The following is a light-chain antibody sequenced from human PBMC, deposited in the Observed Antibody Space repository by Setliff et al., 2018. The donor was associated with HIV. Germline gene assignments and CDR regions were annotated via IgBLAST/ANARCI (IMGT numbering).Light chain of an antibody. Sequence: QSALAQPASVYRSPGQSITISCTGTSSDIGRYNLVSWYQQYPGKAPKLMIYQATKRPSGVSNRFSGSKSGNTASLTISGLQAEDEADYYCCSNTGSNTYVFGTGTKV. CDR2: QAT. CDR1: SSDIGRYNL. V-gene: IGLV2-23*01. J-gene: IGLJ1*01. CDR3: CSNTGSNTYV.